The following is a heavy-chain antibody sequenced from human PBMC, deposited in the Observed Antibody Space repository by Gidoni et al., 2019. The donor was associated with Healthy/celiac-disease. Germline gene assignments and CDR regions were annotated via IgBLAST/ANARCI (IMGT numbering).Heavy chain of an antibody. V-gene: IGHV3-23*01. Sequence: EVQLLESGGGLVQPGGSLRLSCAASGFTVRSYAMSWVRQAPGKGLEWVSAISGSGGSTYYADSVKGRFTISRDNSKNTLYLQMNSLRAEDTAVYYCAKDRDGYNFIPGLDYWGQGTLVTVSS. CDR1: GFTVRSYA. CDR3: AKDRDGYNFIPGLDY. CDR2: ISGSGGST. J-gene: IGHJ4*02. D-gene: IGHD5-12*01.